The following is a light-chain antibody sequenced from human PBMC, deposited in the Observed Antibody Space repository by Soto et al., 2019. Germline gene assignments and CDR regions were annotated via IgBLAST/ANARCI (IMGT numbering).Light chain of an antibody. CDR3: SAYTSSSTDV. CDR1: SSDVGGYNY. Sequence: QSALTQPASVSGSPGQSITISCTGTSSDVGGYNYVSWYQQHPGKVPKLIIYEVSNRPSRVSNRFSGSKSGNTASLTISGLQADDEADYYCSAYTSSSTDVFGTGTKLTVL. J-gene: IGLJ1*01. CDR2: EVS. V-gene: IGLV2-14*01.